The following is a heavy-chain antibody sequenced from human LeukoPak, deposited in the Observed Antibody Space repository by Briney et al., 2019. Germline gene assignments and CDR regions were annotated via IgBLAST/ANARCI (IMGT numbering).Heavy chain of an antibody. D-gene: IGHD1-1*01. CDR3: AKDFWPLLGTTGTTSRIYYYYYYMDV. J-gene: IGHJ6*03. CDR1: GFTLRSYG. Sequence: GWALRLSCVASGFTLRSYGLHLVRQAPAHGLEGGAFIRYDGRNKHYVDSVKGQFTNSRDKSKNTLYLQMNSPRAEDTAVYYCAKDFWPLLGTTGTTSRIYYYYYYMDVWGKGTTVTISS. CDR2: IRYDGRNK. V-gene: IGHV3-30*02.